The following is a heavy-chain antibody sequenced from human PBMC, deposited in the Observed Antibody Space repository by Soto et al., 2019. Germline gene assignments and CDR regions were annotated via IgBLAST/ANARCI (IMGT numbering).Heavy chain of an antibody. CDR3: ARGKDIVLVPAAVPRYYYYGMDV. CDR1: GYTFTGYY. Sequence: ASVKVSCKASGYTFTGYYMHWVRQAPGQGLEWMGWINPNSGGTNYAQKFQGWVTMTRDTSISTAYMELSRLRSDDTAVYYCARGKDIVLVPAAVPRYYYYGMDVWGQGTTVTVSS. CDR2: INPNSGGT. V-gene: IGHV1-2*04. J-gene: IGHJ6*02. D-gene: IGHD2-2*01.